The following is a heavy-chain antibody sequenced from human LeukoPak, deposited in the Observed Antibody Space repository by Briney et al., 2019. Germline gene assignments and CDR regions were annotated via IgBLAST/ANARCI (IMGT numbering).Heavy chain of an antibody. CDR3: AKDSELGLDY. J-gene: IGHJ4*02. D-gene: IGHD3-10*01. CDR1: GFTFDDYA. Sequence: GGSLRLSCAASGFTFDDYAMHWVRQAPGKGLEWVSGISRNSGSIGYADSVKGRFTISRDNAKNSLYLQMNSLRAEGMALYYCAKDSELGLDYWGQGTLVTVSS. V-gene: IGHV3-9*03. CDR2: ISRNSGSI.